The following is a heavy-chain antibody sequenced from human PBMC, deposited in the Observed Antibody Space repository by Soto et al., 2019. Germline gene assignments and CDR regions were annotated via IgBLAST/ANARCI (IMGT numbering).Heavy chain of an antibody. Sequence: ASVKVSCKASGYTFTNYGISWVRQAPGQGLEWMGWISAYYDNTNYAQKLQGRVTMTTDTSTSTAYMELRSLRSDDTAVYYCARGVGVVTATISWFDPWGQGTLVTVSS. J-gene: IGHJ5*02. CDR2: ISAYYDNT. D-gene: IGHD2-15*01. CDR1: GYTFTNYG. CDR3: ARGVGVVTATISWFDP. V-gene: IGHV1-18*01.